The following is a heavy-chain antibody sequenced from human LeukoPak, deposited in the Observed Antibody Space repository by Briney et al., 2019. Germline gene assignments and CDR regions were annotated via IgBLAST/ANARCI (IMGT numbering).Heavy chain of an antibody. CDR2: IYPGDSDT. D-gene: IGHD6-6*01. CDR3: ARSNFIAARNYYYYGMDV. J-gene: IGHJ6*02. CDR1: GYSFTSYW. V-gene: IGHV5-51*01. Sequence: GESLKISCKGSGYSFTSYWINWVRQMPGKGLEWMGIIYPGDSDTRYSPSFQGQVTISADKSISTAYLQWSSLKASDTAMYYCARSNFIAARNYYYYGMDVWGQGTTVTVSS.